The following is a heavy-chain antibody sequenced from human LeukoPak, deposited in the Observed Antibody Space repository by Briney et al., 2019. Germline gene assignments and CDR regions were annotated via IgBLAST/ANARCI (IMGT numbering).Heavy chain of an antibody. CDR2: ISGSGGST. CDR3: ARAPAATGTIDY. Sequence: GGSLRLSCAASGFTFSSYAMSWVRQAPGKGLEWVSAISGSGGSTYDADSVKGRFTISRDNSKNTLYLQMNSLRAEDTAVYYCARAPAATGTIDYWGQGTLVTVSS. CDR1: GFTFSSYA. D-gene: IGHD6-13*01. V-gene: IGHV3-23*01. J-gene: IGHJ4*02.